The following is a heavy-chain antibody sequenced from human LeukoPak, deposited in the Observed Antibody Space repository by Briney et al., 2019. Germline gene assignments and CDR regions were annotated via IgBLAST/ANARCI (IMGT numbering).Heavy chain of an antibody. CDR3: ARAVVITNWFDP. CDR2: IYYSGST. V-gene: IGHV4-30-4*07. D-gene: IGHD3-22*01. CDR1: GGSISSGGYS. J-gene: IGHJ5*02. Sequence: SETLSLTCTVSGGSISSGGYSWSWIRQPPGKGLEWIGYIYYSGSTYYNPSLKSRVTISVDTSKNQFSLKLSSVTAADTAVYYCARAVVITNWFDPWGQGTLVTVSS.